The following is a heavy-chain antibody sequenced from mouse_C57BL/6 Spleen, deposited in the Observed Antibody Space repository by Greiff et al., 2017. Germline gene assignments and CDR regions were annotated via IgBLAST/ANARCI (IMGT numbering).Heavy chain of an antibody. Sequence: QVQLQQPGAELVMPGASVKLSCKASGYTFTSYWMHWVKQRPGQGLEWIGEIDPSDSYTNYNQKFKGKSTLTVDKSSSTAYMQLSSLTSEDSAVYYCAYGPYAMDYWGQGTSVTVSS. J-gene: IGHJ4*01. CDR3: AYGPYAMDY. D-gene: IGHD1-1*01. V-gene: IGHV1-69*01. CDR2: IDPSDSYT. CDR1: GYTFTSYW.